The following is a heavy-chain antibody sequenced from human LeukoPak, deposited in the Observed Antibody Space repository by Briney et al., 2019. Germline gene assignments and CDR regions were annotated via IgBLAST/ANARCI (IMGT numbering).Heavy chain of an antibody. J-gene: IGHJ4*02. CDR3: ARDQDDYYDSSGYYWYFDY. CDR2: IIPIFGTA. D-gene: IGHD3-22*01. V-gene: IGHV1-69*05. CDR1: GGTFSSYA. Sequence: ASVRVSCKASGGTFSSYAISWVRQAPGQGLEWMGRIIPIFGTANYAQKFQGRVTITTDESTSTAYMELSSPRSEDTAVYYCARDQDDYYDSSGYYWYFDYWGQGTLVTVSS.